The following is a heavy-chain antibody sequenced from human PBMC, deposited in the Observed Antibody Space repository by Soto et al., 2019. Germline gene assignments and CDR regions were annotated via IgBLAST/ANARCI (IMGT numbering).Heavy chain of an antibody. D-gene: IGHD6-19*01. CDR3: AAGTVAGTSDY. CDR2: IIPIFGTA. CDR1: GGTFSSYA. Sequence: SVKVSCKTSGGTFSSYAINWVRQAPGQGPEWMGGIIPIFGTANCAQKFQGRVTITADESTSTANMELSSLRSDDTAVYYCAAGTVAGTSDYWGQGTLVTVSS. V-gene: IGHV1-69*13. J-gene: IGHJ4*02.